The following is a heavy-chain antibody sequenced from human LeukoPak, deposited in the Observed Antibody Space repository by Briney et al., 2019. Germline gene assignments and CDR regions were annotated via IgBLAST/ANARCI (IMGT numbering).Heavy chain of an antibody. Sequence: GGSLRLSCGASGFTFSSYAMHWVRQAPGKGLEWVAVISYDGSNKYYADSVKGRFTISRDNSKNTLYLQMNSLRAEDTAVYYCARDSSRMVQSYGMDVWGQGTTVTVSS. CDR1: GFTFSSYA. D-gene: IGHD3-10*01. V-gene: IGHV3-30-3*01. J-gene: IGHJ6*02. CDR2: ISYDGSNK. CDR3: ARDSSRMVQSYGMDV.